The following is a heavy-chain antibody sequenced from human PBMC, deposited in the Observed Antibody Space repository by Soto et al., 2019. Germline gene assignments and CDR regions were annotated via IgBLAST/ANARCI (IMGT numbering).Heavy chain of an antibody. D-gene: IGHD2-2*01. CDR1: GGSFIGYY. V-gene: IGHV4-34*01. CDR2: INHSGST. J-gene: IGHJ4*02. Sequence: SETLSLTCAVYGGSFIGYYWSWIRQPPGKGLEWIGEINHSGSTNYNPSLKSRVTISVDTSKNQFSLKLSSVTAADTAVYYCAKDGGPVYCNSPGCSAKHFDYWGQGTLVTVSS. CDR3: AKDGGPVYCNSPGCSAKHFDY.